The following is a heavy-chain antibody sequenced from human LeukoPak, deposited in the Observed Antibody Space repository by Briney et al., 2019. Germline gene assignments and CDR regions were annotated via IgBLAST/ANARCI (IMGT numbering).Heavy chain of an antibody. V-gene: IGHV4-4*09. Sequence: SETLSLTCTVSGGSFNSFFWSWVRQPPGKGLEWIGYIYTSGNTYYSPSLKSRVTISLDTSKNQLSLRLISVTAADTAVYYCARRGIWFDPWGQGTLVTVSS. J-gene: IGHJ5*02. CDR1: GGSFNSFF. D-gene: IGHD3-10*01. CDR2: IYTSGNT. CDR3: ARRGIWFDP.